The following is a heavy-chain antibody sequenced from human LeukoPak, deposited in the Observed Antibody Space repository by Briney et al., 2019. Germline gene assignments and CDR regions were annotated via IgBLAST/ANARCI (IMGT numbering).Heavy chain of an antibody. Sequence: SETLSLTCAVSGGSISSGGYSWSWIRQPPGKGLEWIGYIYHSGSTNYNPSLKSRVTISVDTSKNQFSLKLSSVTAADTAVYYCASKMSYYYGMDVWGQGTTVTVSS. J-gene: IGHJ6*02. V-gene: IGHV4-30-2*01. CDR3: ASKMSYYYGMDV. CDR2: IYHSGST. CDR1: GGSISSGGYS.